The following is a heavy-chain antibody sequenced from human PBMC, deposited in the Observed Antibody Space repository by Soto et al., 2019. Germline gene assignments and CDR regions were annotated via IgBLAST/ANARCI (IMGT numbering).Heavy chain of an antibody. D-gene: IGHD4-17*01. CDR1: GGSVSSGSYY. V-gene: IGHV4-61*01. CDR2: IYYSGST. Sequence: QVQLQESGPGLVKPSETLSLTCTVSGGSVSSGSYYWSWIRQPPGKGLEWIGYIYYSGSTNYNPSLKSRVTISVDTSKNQFSLKLSSVTAADTAVYYCARSHDYGDYVWYFDLWGRGTLVTVSS. J-gene: IGHJ2*01. CDR3: ARSHDYGDYVWYFDL.